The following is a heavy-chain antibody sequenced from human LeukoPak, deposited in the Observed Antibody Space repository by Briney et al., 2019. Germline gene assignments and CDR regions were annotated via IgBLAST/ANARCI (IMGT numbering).Heavy chain of an antibody. D-gene: IGHD1-26*01. CDR3: AKAFPGAPSGSYEADY. Sequence: GRSLRLSCAASGFTFSSYGMHWVRQAPGKGLEWVAVISYDGSNKYYADSVEGRFTISRDNSKNTLYLQMNSLRAEDTAVYYCAKAFPGAPSGSYEADYWGQGTLVTVSS. J-gene: IGHJ4*02. CDR1: GFTFSSYG. V-gene: IGHV3-30*18. CDR2: ISYDGSNK.